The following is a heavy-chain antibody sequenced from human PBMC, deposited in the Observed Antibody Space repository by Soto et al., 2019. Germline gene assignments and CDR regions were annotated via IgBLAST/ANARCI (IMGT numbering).Heavy chain of an antibody. V-gene: IGHV3-23*01. J-gene: IGHJ4*02. D-gene: IGHD7-27*01. CDR3: TKEWGRPLDY. Sequence: GGSLRLSRAASGFTFSSFAMSWVRQAPGKGLEWVSAISGSGGNTYYADSVTGRFTISRDNSKNTLYLQMNSLRAEDTAVYYCTKEWGRPLDYWGQGTPVTVSS. CDR2: ISGSGGNT. CDR1: GFTFSSFA.